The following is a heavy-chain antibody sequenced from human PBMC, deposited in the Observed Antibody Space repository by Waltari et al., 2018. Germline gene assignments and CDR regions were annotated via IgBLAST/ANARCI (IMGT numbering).Heavy chain of an antibody. Sequence: QVQLVESGGGVVQPGGSLRLSCAASGFTFSSYGLHWVRQAPGKGLEWVAFIRYDGSNKYYADSVKGRFTISRDNSKNTLYLQMNSLRAEDTAVYYCAALVATIVGFDYWGQGTLVTVSS. CDR1: GFTFSSYG. CDR2: IRYDGSNK. V-gene: IGHV3-30*02. CDR3: AALVATIVGFDY. D-gene: IGHD5-12*01. J-gene: IGHJ4*02.